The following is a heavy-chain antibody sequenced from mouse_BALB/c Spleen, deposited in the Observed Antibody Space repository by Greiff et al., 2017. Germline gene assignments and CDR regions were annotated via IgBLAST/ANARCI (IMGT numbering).Heavy chain of an antibody. Sequence: QVQLQQSGAELVRPGTSVKMSCKAAGYTFTNYWMHWVKQRPGQGLEWIGYINPSTGYTEYNQKFKDKATLTADKSSSTAYMQLSSLTSEDSAVYYCAREDYYAMDYWGQGTSVTVSS. CDR2: INPSTGYT. CDR3: AREDYYAMDY. CDR1: GYTFTNYW. V-gene: IGHV1-4*01. J-gene: IGHJ4*01.